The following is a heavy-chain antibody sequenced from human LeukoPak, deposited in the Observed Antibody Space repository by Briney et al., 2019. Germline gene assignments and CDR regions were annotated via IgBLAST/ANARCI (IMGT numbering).Heavy chain of an antibody. CDR3: ARQNSYVYYFDY. Sequence: PSETLSLTCTVSGGSISSSSNYWAWIRQPPGKGLEWMGSIFQSGSTYYNPSLESRLTISIDTSKNQFSLKLTSVTAADTAVYYCARQNSYVYYFDYWGQGTLVTVSS. V-gene: IGHV4-39*01. D-gene: IGHD3-16*01. CDR2: IFQSGST. CDR1: GGSISSSSNY. J-gene: IGHJ4*02.